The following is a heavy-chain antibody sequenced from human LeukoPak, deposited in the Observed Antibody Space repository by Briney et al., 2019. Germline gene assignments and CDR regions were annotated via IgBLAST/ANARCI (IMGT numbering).Heavy chain of an antibody. CDR2: IIPIFGTA. CDR1: GGTFSSYA. D-gene: IGHD2-15*01. J-gene: IGHJ5*02. V-gene: IGHV1-69*06. CDR3: ARDKCSGGSCYVGFDP. Sequence: ASVKVSCKAFGGTFSSYAISWVRQAPGQGLEWMGGIIPIFGTANYAQKFQGRVTITADKSTSTAYMELSSLRSEDTAVYYCARDKCSGGSCYVGFDPWGQGTLVTVSS.